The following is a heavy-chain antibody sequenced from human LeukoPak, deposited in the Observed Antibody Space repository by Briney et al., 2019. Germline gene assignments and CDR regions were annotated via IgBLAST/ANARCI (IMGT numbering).Heavy chain of an antibody. CDR3: ARGYSGSYWGYYYYMDV. J-gene: IGHJ6*03. D-gene: IGHD1-26*01. CDR2: MNPNSGNT. V-gene: IGHV1-8*03. CDR1: GYTFTSYD. Sequence: GASVKVSCKASGYTFTSYDINWVRQATGQGLEWVGWMNPNSGNTGYAQKFQGRVTITRNTSINTAYMELSSLRSEDTAVYYCARGYSGSYWGYYYYMDVWGKGTTVTVSS.